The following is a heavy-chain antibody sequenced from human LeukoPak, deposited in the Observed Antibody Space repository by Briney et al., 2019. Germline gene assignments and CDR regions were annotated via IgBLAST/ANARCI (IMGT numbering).Heavy chain of an antibody. J-gene: IGHJ3*02. Sequence: SETLFLTCTVSGGSIYDYYWSWIRQPPGKGLEWIGYIYYSGSTNYNPSLRSRLTISLDTSKNQFSLRLSSVTAADTAVYYCARGGGLLRFLEWTPFEIWGQGTMVTVSS. CDR1: GGSIYDYY. V-gene: IGHV4-59*01. CDR2: IYYSGST. CDR3: ARGGGLLRFLEWTPFEI. D-gene: IGHD3-3*01.